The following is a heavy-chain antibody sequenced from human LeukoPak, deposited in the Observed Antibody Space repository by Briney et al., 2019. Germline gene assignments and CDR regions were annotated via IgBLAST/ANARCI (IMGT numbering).Heavy chain of an antibody. CDR3: ARELASSLSGSGSSLDY. V-gene: IGHV3-21*01. J-gene: IGHJ4*02. Sequence: GGSLRLSCAASGSTFSSYSMNWVRQAPGKGLEWVSSISSSSSYIYYADSVKGRFTISRDNAKNSLYLQMNSLRAEDTAVYYCARELASSLSGSGSSLDYWGQGTLVTVSS. CDR2: ISSSSSYI. D-gene: IGHD3-10*01. CDR1: GSTFSSYS.